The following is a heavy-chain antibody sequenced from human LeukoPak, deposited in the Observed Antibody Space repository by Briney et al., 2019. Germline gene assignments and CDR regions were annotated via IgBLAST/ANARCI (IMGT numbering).Heavy chain of an antibody. CDR3: ARHRSSGSHLGYNYYYYGMDV. J-gene: IGHJ6*02. Sequence: SETLSLTCTVSGGSISSYYWSWIRQPPGKGLEWIGYIYYSGSTNYNPSLKSRVTISVDTSKNQFSLKLSSVTAADTAVYYCARHRSSGSHLGYNYYYYGMDVWGQGTTVTVSS. CDR1: GGSISSYY. D-gene: IGHD1-26*01. V-gene: IGHV4-59*08. CDR2: IYYSGST.